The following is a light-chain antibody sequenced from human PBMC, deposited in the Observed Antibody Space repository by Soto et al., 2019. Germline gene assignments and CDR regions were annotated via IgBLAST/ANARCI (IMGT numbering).Light chain of an antibody. CDR2: TGS. J-gene: IGKJ4*01. V-gene: IGKV1-12*01. CDR1: PNVGSW. CDR3: QQAGNYPVT. Sequence: DIQMTQSPSSVSASVGDRVTITCRASPNVGSWLAWYQQKPGKAPNLLIYTGSNLQSGVPSRFSGSGSGIEFTLTISSLQPEDFATYYCQQAGNYPVTFGGGTKVEIK.